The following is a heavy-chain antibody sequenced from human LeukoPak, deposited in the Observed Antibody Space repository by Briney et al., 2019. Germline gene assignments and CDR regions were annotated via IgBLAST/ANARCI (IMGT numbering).Heavy chain of an antibody. CDR1: GLTFNSHS. D-gene: IGHD3-10*01. CDR2: VSTNGDVT. Sequence: GGSLRLSCVASGLTFNSHSMRWVRQAPGMGLEWVSIVSTNGDVTFYADSVKGRFTISRDNSKNTLFLQMNSLRAEDTPVYYCANLSLSGRSQSADYWGQGTLVTVSS. J-gene: IGHJ4*02. CDR3: ANLSLSGRSQSADY. V-gene: IGHV3-23*01.